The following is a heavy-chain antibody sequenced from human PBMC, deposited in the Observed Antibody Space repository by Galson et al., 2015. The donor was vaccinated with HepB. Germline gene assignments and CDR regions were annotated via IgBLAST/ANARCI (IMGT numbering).Heavy chain of an antibody. CDR2: IWYDGSNK. J-gene: IGHJ4*02. CDR1: AFIFSSYG. V-gene: IGHV3-33*01. D-gene: IGHD2-2*01. Sequence: SLRLSCAASAFIFSSYGMHWVRQAPGKGLEWVAVIWYDGSNKYYADSVKGRFTISRDNSKNTLYLQMNSLRAEDTAVYYCARDGGEEIVVVPAAVGVDYWGQRTLVTVSS. CDR3: ARDGGEEIVVVPAAVGVDY.